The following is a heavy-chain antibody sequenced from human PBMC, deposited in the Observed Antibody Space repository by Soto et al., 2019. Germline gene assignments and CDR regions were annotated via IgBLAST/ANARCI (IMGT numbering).Heavy chain of an antibody. Sequence: GASVKVSCKASRVAFSKFIVTWVLQAPGLGLEWVGGIIPIFGTANYAQKFQGRVTITADESTSTSYMEVNNLRSEDTAVYYCAKVRYSSPTDYYYGMDVWGQGTTVTVSS. D-gene: IGHD6-19*01. J-gene: IGHJ6*02. CDR1: RVAFSKFI. V-gene: IGHV1-69*13. CDR3: AKVRYSSPTDYYYGMDV. CDR2: IIPIFGTA.